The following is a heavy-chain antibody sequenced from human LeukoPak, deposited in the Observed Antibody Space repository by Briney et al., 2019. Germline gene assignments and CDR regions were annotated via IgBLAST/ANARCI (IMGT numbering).Heavy chain of an antibody. CDR3: ARGYSSGWIDY. J-gene: IGHJ4*02. CDR2: IYSGGSA. Sequence: GGSLRLSCAASGFTVSSNYMSWVRQAPGKGLEWVSVIYSGGSAYYADSVKGRFTISRDNSKNTLYLQMNSLRAEDTAVYYCARGYSSGWIDYWGQGTLVTVSS. D-gene: IGHD6-19*01. V-gene: IGHV3-53*01. CDR1: GFTVSSNY.